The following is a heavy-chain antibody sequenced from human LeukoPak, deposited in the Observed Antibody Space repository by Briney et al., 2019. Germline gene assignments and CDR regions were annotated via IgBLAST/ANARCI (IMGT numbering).Heavy chain of an antibody. Sequence: GRSLRLSCAASGFTFDDYAMHWVRQAPGKGLEWVSGISWNSGSMGYADSVKGRFTISRDNAKNSLYLQMNSLRAEDTALYYCAKEGYSSSFDYWGQGTLVTVSS. CDR3: AKEGYSSSFDY. CDR1: GFTFDDYA. D-gene: IGHD6-13*01. CDR2: ISWNSGSM. J-gene: IGHJ4*02. V-gene: IGHV3-9*01.